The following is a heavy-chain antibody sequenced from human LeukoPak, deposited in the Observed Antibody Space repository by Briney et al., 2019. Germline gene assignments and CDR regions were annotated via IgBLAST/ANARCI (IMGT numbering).Heavy chain of an antibody. V-gene: IGHV1-18*01. CDR1: GYTFTNYG. D-gene: IGHD4-17*01. Sequence: ASVKVPCKASGYTFTNYGINWVRQAPGQGLEWMGWISPYNGNTNYGQKLQSRVTMTTDTSTSTAYMELRSLRSDDTAVYYCATEGGWGPTDYGDHVYWGQGTLVTVSS. CDR2: ISPYNGNT. J-gene: IGHJ4*02. CDR3: ATEGGWGPTDYGDHVY.